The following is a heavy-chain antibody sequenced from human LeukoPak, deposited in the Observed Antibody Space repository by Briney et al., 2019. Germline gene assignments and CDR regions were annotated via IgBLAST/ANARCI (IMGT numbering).Heavy chain of an antibody. CDR3: ASTRYYYDSSGYWYDY. CDR2: IIPIFGTA. CDR1: GGTFSSYA. D-gene: IGHD3-22*01. J-gene: IGHJ4*02. V-gene: IGHV1-69*13. Sequence: GASVKVSCKASGGTFSSYAISWVRQAPGQGLEWMGGIIPIFGTANYAQKFQGRVTITADESTSTAYMELSSLRSEDTAVYYCASTRYYYDSSGYWYDYWGQGTLATVSS.